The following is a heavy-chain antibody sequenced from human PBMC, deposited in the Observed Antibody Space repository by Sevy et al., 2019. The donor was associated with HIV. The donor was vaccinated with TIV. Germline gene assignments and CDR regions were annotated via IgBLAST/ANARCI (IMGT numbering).Heavy chain of an antibody. V-gene: IGHV4-59*08. CDR1: GGSISSYY. CDR2: IYYSGST. CDR3: AGRYYYYMDV. J-gene: IGHJ6*03. Sequence: SETLSLTCTVSGGSISSYYWSWIRQPPGKGLEWIGYIYYSGSTNYNPSLKSRVTISVDTSKNQFSLKLSSVTAADTAVYYCAGRYYYYMDVWGKGTTVTVSS.